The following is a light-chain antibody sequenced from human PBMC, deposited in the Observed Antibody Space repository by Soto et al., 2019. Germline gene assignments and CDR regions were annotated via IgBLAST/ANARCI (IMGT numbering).Light chain of an antibody. J-gene: IGLJ3*02. V-gene: IGLV2-14*01. CDR1: SSDVGGYNY. CDR3: SSFTRSNTWV. Sequence: QSALTQAASVSGSPGQSITISCIGTSSDVGGYNYVSWFQHHPGKAPKLMIFEVTNRPSGVSNRFSGSKSGNTASLTISGLQAEDEADYYCSSFTRSNTWVFGGGTKVTVL. CDR2: EVT.